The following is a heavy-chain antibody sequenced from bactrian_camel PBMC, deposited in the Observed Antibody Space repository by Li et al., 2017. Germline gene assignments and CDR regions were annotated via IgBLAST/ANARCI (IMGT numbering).Heavy chain of an antibody. J-gene: IGHJ4*01. CDR3: AADYDCGSYGADMMPKTYRL. D-gene: IGHD3*01. CDR2: IDSDGST. V-gene: IGHV3S67*01. Sequence: DVQLVESGGGSVQAGGSLRLSCAASQYTYSSNCVGWFRQAPGKEREGVAVIDSDGSTAYADSVKGRFTISRDNAKNTLYLQMNNLSPEDTAMYYCAADYDCGSYGADMMPKTYRLWGQGTQVTVS. CDR1: QYTYSSNC.